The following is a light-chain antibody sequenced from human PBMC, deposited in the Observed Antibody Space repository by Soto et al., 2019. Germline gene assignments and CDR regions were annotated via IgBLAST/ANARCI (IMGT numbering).Light chain of an antibody. CDR3: QQYNNWPIT. CDR1: QSVSSN. CDR2: GAS. V-gene: IGKV3-15*01. J-gene: IGKJ5*01. Sequence: EIVMTQSPATLSVTPGERATLSCRASQSVSSNLAWYQQKPGQAPRLLIYGASTRATGIPARFSGSGSGTEFTLTISSLQSEDFAVYYCQQYNNWPITFGQGRLLEVK.